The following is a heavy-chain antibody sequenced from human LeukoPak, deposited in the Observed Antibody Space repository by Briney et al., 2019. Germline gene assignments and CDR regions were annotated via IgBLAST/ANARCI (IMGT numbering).Heavy chain of an antibody. CDR3: ARDPTTYYYYGMDV. CDR2: IKQDGSEK. D-gene: IGHD1-26*01. CDR1: GFTFSSYW. Sequence: PGGSLRLSCAASGFTFSSYWMSWVRQAPGKGLEWVANIKQDGSEKYYVDSVKGRFTISRDNAKNSLYLKMNSLRAEDTAVYYCARDPTTYYYYGMDVWGQGTTVTVSS. V-gene: IGHV3-7*01. J-gene: IGHJ6*02.